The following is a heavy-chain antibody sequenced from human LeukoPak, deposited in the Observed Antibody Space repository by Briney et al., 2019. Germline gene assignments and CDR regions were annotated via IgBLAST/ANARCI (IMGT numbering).Heavy chain of an antibody. Sequence: GGSLRLSCAASGFIFSSYWMHWVRQAPGKGLVWVSRINSDGSSASYADSVKGRFTISRDNAKNSLYLQMNSLRDEDTAVYYCARGPPNYDFWSGSFDYWGQGTLVAVSS. V-gene: IGHV3-74*01. J-gene: IGHJ4*02. CDR3: ARGPPNYDFWSGSFDY. CDR2: INSDGSSA. CDR1: GFIFSSYW. D-gene: IGHD3-3*01.